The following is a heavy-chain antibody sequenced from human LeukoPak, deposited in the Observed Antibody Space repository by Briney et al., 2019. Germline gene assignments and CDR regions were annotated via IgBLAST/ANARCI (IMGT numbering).Heavy chain of an antibody. CDR1: GGSISSSSYY. CDR2: IYYSGST. Sequence: SSETLSLTCTVSGGSISSSSYYWGWIRQPPGKGLEWIGSIYYSGSTYYNPSLKSRVTISVDTSKNQFSLKLSSVTAADTAVYYCARDVLRYFDWLLFDQDTDVWGKGTTATVSS. V-gene: IGHV4-39*01. J-gene: IGHJ6*04. CDR3: ARDVLRYFDWLLFDQDTDV. D-gene: IGHD3-9*01.